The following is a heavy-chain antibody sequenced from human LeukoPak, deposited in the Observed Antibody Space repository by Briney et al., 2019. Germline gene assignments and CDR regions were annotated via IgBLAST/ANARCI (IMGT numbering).Heavy chain of an antibody. D-gene: IGHD3-10*01. CDR3: ARGAPHHRANDY. CDR2: INPNSGGT. V-gene: IGHV1-2*02. Sequence: ASVKVSCKASGYTFTGYYMHWVRQAPGQGLEWMGWINPNSGGTNYAQKLQGRVTMTTDTSTSTAYMELRSLRSDDTAVYYCARGAPHHRANDYWGQGTLVTVSS. J-gene: IGHJ4*02. CDR1: GYTFTGYY.